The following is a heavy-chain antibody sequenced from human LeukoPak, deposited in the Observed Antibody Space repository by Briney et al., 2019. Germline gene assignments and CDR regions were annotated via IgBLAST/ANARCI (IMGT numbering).Heavy chain of an antibody. CDR2: INAGNGNT. CDR3: ARSGVAAAGTSWFDP. J-gene: IGHJ5*02. V-gene: IGHV1-3*01. Sequence: ASVKVSCKASGYTFTSYDINWVRQAPGQRLEWMGWINAGNGNTKYSQKFQGRVTITRDTSASTAYMELSSLRSEDTAVYYCARSGVAAAGTSWFDPWGQGTLVTVSS. CDR1: GYTFTSYD. D-gene: IGHD6-13*01.